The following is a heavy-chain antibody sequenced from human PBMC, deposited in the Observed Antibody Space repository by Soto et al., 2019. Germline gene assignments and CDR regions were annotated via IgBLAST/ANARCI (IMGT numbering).Heavy chain of an antibody. CDR3: AHRQLVTFFCLVTQTEVWFDS. D-gene: IGHD3-9*01. CDR2: VYWDDDK. V-gene: IGHV2-5*02. Sequence: QITLKESGPTLVNPTQTLTLTCTLSGFSLSTSGAAVGWIRQPPGKALEWLALVYWDDDKRYSPSIKNRVTITKYTSKNQVVLTLTNAEPVDTATYYCAHRQLVTFFCLVTQTEVWFDSWGQGTLVTVPS. CDR1: GFSLSTSGAA. J-gene: IGHJ5*01.